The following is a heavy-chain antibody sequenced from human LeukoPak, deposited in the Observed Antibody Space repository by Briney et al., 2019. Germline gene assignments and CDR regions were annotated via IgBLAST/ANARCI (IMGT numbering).Heavy chain of an antibody. CDR2: ISSSSSYI. V-gene: IGHV3-21*01. D-gene: IGHD6-19*01. Sequence: GGSLRLSCAASGFTFSSYSMNWVRQAPGKGLEWVSSISSSSSYIYYADSVKGRFTISRDNAKSSLYLQMNSLRAEDTAVYYCASGKRAVAAPFDYWGQGTLVTVSS. J-gene: IGHJ4*02. CDR3: ASGKRAVAAPFDY. CDR1: GFTFSSYS.